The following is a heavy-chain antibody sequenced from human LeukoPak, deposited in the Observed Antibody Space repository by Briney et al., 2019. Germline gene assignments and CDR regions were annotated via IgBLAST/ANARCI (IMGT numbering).Heavy chain of an antibody. CDR1: GGTFSSYA. CDR2: IIPMFGTA. J-gene: IGHJ4*02. D-gene: IGHD5-24*01. V-gene: IGHV1-69*06. CDR3: ARAPPWLQIHN. Sequence: SVKVSCKTSGGTFSSYAISWVRQAPGQGLEWMGGIIPMFGTANYAQKFQGRVTTTADTSTSTAYMEVSSLRSEDTAIYYCARAPPWLQIHNWGQGTLIAVSS.